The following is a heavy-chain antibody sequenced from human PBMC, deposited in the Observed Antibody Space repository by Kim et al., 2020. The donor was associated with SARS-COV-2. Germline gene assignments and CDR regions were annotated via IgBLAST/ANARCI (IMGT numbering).Heavy chain of an antibody. V-gene: IGHV1-2*06. CDR1: GYTFTDYY. Sequence: ASVKVSCKTSGYTFTDYYIHWVRQAPGQGLEWMGRINPNSGGTNYALKFRGRVTMTRDTSFSTAYMDLSSLRSDDTAVYYCASWKWLAPFDYWGQGTLVTVSS. CDR2: INPNSGGT. D-gene: IGHD6-19*01. J-gene: IGHJ4*02. CDR3: ASWKWLAPFDY.